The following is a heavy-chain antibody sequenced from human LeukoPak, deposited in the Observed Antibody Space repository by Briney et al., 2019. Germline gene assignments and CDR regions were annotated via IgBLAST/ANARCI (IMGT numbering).Heavy chain of an antibody. D-gene: IGHD4-17*01. Sequence: PSETLSLTCTVSGYSISGFHWSWIRQAPGKGLECIGYIYYTGKTNYNPSLQSRDTISVDTSKNQFSLTLNHLTASGSALYYCARLRGDGTASLDYWGQGTLVTVSS. CDR3: ARLRGDGTASLDY. J-gene: IGHJ4*02. CDR2: IYYTGKT. V-gene: IGHV4-59*08. CDR1: GYSISGFH.